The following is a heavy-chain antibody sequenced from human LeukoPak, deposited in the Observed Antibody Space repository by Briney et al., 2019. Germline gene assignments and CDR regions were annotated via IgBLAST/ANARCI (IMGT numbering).Heavy chain of an antibody. CDR2: IGGSGVTK. CDR1: GFTFSNYE. Sequence: PGGSLRLSCAASGFTFSNYEMNWVRQAPGKVPEWISYIGGSGVTKRYADSVKGRFSISRDNAKNSLDLQMNSLRVEDTGVYYCARADYYGSPGHFGMDVWGRGTTVTVSS. CDR3: ARADYYGSPGHFGMDV. J-gene: IGHJ6*02. V-gene: IGHV3-48*03. D-gene: IGHD3-10*01.